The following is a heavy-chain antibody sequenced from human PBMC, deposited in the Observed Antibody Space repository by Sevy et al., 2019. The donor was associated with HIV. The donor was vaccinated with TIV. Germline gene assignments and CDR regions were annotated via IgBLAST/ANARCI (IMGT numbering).Heavy chain of an antibody. V-gene: IGHV3-7*01. CDR2: IKQDGIEK. CDR3: ARGASGSYRNWFDP. Sequence: GGSLRLSCAASGFTFRTFWMTWVRQAPGKGLEWVANIKQDGIEKYYMDSVKGRFTISRDNAKSSLYLQMTSLRAEDTAVYYCARGASGSYRNWFDPWGQGTLVTVSS. D-gene: IGHD1-26*01. J-gene: IGHJ5*02. CDR1: GFTFRTFW.